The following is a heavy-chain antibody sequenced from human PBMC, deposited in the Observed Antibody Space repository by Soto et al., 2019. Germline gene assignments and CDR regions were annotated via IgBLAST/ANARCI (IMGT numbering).Heavy chain of an antibody. Sequence: ASVKVSCKASGYTFTSYAMHWVRQAPGQRLEWMGWINAGNGNTKYSQKFQGRVTITRDTSASTAYMELSSLRSEDTAVYYCAREDWTLVPSTWILFDYWGQGTLVTVSS. CDR1: GYTFTSYA. J-gene: IGHJ4*02. V-gene: IGHV1-3*01. CDR2: INAGNGNT. CDR3: AREDWTLVPSTWILFDY. D-gene: IGHD6-13*01.